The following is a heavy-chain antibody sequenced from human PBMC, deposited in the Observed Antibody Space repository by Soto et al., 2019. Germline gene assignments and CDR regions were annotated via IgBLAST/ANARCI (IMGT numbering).Heavy chain of an antibody. V-gene: IGHV4-34*01. J-gene: IGHJ6*02. CDR3: ASRELWVTTVYRSVVRRYGMDV. CDR2: INHSGST. CDR1: GGSFSGYY. D-gene: IGHD4-17*01. Sequence: SETLSLTCAVYGGSFSGYYWSWIRQPPGKGLEWIGEINHSGSTNYNPSLKSRVTISVDTSKNQFSLRLGSVTAADTAVYYCASRELWVTTVYRSVVRRYGMDVWGQGTTVTVSS.